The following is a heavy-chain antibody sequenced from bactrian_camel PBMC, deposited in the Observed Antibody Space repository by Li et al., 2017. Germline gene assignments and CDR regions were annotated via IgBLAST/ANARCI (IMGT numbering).Heavy chain of an antibody. V-gene: IGHV3S26*01. CDR2: KIDGSDST. J-gene: IGHJ4*01. Sequence: VQLVESGGGSVQAGGSLRLSCATSGSTASSACMAWFRQAPGEERKGVAKIDGSDSTIYENSVKGRFTTSRDNAKSTLYLQLNSLKTEDTAMYYCTGAGASGQGTQVTVS. D-gene: IGHD1*01. CDR1: GSTASSAC.